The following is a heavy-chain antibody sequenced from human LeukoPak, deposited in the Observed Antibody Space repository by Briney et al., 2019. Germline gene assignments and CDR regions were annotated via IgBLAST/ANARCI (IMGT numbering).Heavy chain of an antibody. CDR1: GYTFTSYY. CDR3: ARDYYDSSGYYYSNY. V-gene: IGHV1-46*01. Sequence: ASVKVSCKASGYTFTSYYMHWVRQAPGQGLEWMGIINPSGGSTSYAQKFQGRVTMTTDTSTSTAYMELRSLRSDDTAVYYCARDYYDSSGYYYSNYWGQGTLVTVSS. D-gene: IGHD3-22*01. J-gene: IGHJ4*02. CDR2: INPSGGST.